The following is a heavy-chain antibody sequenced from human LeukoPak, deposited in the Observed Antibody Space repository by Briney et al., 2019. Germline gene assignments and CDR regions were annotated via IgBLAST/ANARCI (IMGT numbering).Heavy chain of an antibody. CDR3: AKDHPDYYDSSGYYFFDY. Sequence: GGSLRLSCAASGFTFSSYAMSWVRQAPGKGLEWVSAISGSGGSTYYADSVKGRFTIPRDNSKNTLYLQMNSLRAEDTAVYYCAKDHPDYYDSSGYYFFDYWGQGTLVTVSS. CDR2: ISGSGGST. D-gene: IGHD3-22*01. V-gene: IGHV3-23*01. J-gene: IGHJ4*02. CDR1: GFTFSSYA.